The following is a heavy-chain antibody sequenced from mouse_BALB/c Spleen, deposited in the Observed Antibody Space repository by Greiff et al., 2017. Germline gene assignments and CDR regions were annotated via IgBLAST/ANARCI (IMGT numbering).Heavy chain of an antibody. V-gene: IGHV1-14*01. CDR1: GYSFTSYV. CDR2: INPYNDGT. D-gene: IGHD1-3*01. CDR3: TRVVVHGYFEV. Sequence: VQLQQSGPELVKPGASVKMSCKASGYSFTSYVMHWVKQKHGQGLEWIGYINPYNDGTTYNEKFKGKATLTSDKSSSTAYMELSSLTSEDSAVYYFTRVVVHGYFEVGGAGTRVTVSS. J-gene: IGHJ1*01.